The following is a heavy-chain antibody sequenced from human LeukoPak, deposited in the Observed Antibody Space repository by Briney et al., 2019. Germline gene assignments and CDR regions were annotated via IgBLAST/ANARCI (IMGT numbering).Heavy chain of an antibody. D-gene: IGHD3-3*01. J-gene: IGHJ4*02. V-gene: IGHV3-7*01. CDR3: ARHYDFWSGRSKLGDY. CDR1: GFTFINSW. CDR2: IKTDGSEK. Sequence: GGSLRLSCAASGFTFINSWMAWVRLAPGKGLEWVASIKTDGSEKQYVDSVKGRFTISRDNAKNSLYLQMNSLRAEDTAVYYRARHYDFWSGRSKLGDYWGQGTLVTVSS.